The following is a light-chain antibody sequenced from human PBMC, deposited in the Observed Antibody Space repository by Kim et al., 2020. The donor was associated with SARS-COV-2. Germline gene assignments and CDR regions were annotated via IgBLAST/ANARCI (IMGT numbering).Light chain of an antibody. CDR1: QSIINN. CDR3: QQYHQWPPIT. Sequence: EIIMTQSPVALSVSPGERATLSCRASQSIINNLAWYQQKPGQAPRLLIYGASTKANGVPARFSGSGSGTEFTLIISSLQSEDFGVYYCQQYHQWPPITFGPGTKLEIK. V-gene: IGKV3-15*01. CDR2: GAS. J-gene: IGKJ3*01.